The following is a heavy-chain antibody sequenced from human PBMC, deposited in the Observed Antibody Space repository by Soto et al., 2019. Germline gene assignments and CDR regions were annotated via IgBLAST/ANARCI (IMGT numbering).Heavy chain of an antibody. Sequence: ASVKVSCKPSGYSFSDYFIQWVRQAPGQGLEWVAWINPKTAATNYAKKFQGRVSVTWDTSSATAYMELTSLRPDDTAVYYCARIKWGLNYYNGLDVWGQGTTVTVSS. CDR2: INPKTAAT. CDR1: GYSFSDYF. J-gene: IGHJ6*02. CDR3: ARIKWGLNYYNGLDV. V-gene: IGHV1-2*02. D-gene: IGHD1-26*01.